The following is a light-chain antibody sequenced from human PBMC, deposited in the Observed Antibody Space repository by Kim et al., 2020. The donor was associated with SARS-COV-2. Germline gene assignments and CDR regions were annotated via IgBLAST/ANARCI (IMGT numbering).Light chain of an antibody. CDR1: SNDVGNQG. CDR3: TAWDSSLSAYV. V-gene: IGLV10-54*04. CDR2: RNN. J-gene: IGLJ1*01. Sequence: LPQPPSVSKGLRQTATLTCTGNSNDVGNQGAAWLQQHQGHPPKLLSYRNNNRPSGISERFSASRSGNTASLTITGLQPDDEADYYCTAWDSSLSAYVFGTGTKVTVL.